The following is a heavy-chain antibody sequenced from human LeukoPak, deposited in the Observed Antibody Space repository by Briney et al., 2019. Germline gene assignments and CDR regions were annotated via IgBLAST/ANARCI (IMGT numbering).Heavy chain of an antibody. V-gene: IGHV3-7*03. Sequence: PGGSLRLSCAASGFTFSSYWMSWVRQAPGKGLEWVANIKQDGSEKYYVDSVKGRFTISRDNAKNSLYLQMNSLRAEDTALYYCAKDMEETAMAPFDYWGQGTLVTVSS. CDR3: AKDMEETAMAPFDY. J-gene: IGHJ4*02. CDR2: IKQDGSEK. D-gene: IGHD5-18*01. CDR1: GFTFSSYW.